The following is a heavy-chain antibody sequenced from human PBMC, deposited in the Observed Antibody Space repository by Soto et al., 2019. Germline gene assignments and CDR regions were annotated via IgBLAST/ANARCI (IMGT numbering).Heavy chain of an antibody. D-gene: IGHD2-15*01. Sequence: PSETLSLTCTVSGGSISSSSYYWGWIRQPPGKGLEWIGSIYYSGSTYYNPSLKSRVTISVDTSKNQFSLKLSSVTAADTAVYYCAISHLRIPGDMAMGYWGQGSLVTVSS. CDR3: AISHLRIPGDMAMGY. J-gene: IGHJ4*02. CDR1: GGSISSSSYY. CDR2: IYYSGST. V-gene: IGHV4-39*01.